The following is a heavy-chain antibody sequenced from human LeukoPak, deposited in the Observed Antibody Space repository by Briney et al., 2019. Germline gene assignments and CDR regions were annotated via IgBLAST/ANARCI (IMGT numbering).Heavy chain of an antibody. CDR1: GFTFSSYA. V-gene: IGHV3-23*01. CDR3: AKACLGRRIQLWLRLNYYYMDV. J-gene: IGHJ6*03. D-gene: IGHD5-18*01. CDR2: ISGSTGNT. Sequence: GGSLRLSCAASGFTFSSYAMSWVRQAPGKGLEWVSAISGSTGNTYYADSVKGRFTISRDNSKNTLYLQMNSLRAEDTAVYYCAKACLGRRIQLWLRLNYYYMDVWGKGTTVTVSS.